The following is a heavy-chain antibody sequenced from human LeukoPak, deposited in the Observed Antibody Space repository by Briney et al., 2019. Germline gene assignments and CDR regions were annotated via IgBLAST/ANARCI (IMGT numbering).Heavy chain of an antibody. V-gene: IGHV4-59*01. CDR1: GGSINKYY. Sequence: SENLSLTCTVSGGSINKYYWSWIRQSPGKGLEWLGYVHDSAGTIYNPSLKSRVTISVGTSKTQFSLKVTSVTTADTAVYYCAKGRKDFDTNLGPFDSWGQGILVTVSS. D-gene: IGHD3-9*01. CDR2: VHDSAGT. J-gene: IGHJ4*02. CDR3: AKGRKDFDTNLGPFDS.